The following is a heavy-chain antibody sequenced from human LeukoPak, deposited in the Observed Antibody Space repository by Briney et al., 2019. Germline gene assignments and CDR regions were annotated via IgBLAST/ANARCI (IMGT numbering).Heavy chain of an antibody. J-gene: IGHJ4*02. CDR1: GGSISSSSYY. CDR3: ARHPGYSSGWYYIDY. Sequence: PSETLSLTCTVSGGSISSSSYYWGWIRQPPGKGLEWIGSIYYSGSTYYNPSLKSRVTISVDTSKNQFSLKLSSVTAADTAVYYCARHPGYSSGWYYIDYWGQGTLVTVSS. V-gene: IGHV4-39*01. CDR2: IYYSGST. D-gene: IGHD6-19*01.